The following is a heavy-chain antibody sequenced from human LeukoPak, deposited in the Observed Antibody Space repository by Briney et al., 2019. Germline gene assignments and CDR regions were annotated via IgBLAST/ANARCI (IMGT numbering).Heavy chain of an antibody. CDR1: GGSISSYY. Sequence: PSETLSLTCTVSGGSISSYYWSWIRQAPGKGLEWIGCIYHTVSPNYNPSLKSRGTISVDTSKSQFSLKPSSVTAADTAVYYCARERVVVVAATASGYFDYWGQGALVTVSS. V-gene: IGHV4-59*01. J-gene: IGHJ4*02. CDR2: IYHTVSP. CDR3: ARERVVVVAATASGYFDY. D-gene: IGHD2-15*01.